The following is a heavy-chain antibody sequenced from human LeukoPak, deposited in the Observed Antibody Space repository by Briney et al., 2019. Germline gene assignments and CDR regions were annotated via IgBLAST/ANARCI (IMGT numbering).Heavy chain of an antibody. CDR1: GYTFTGYY. Sequence: ASVKVSCKASGYTFTGYYMHWVRQAPGQGLEWMGWINPNSGGTNYAQKFQGWVTMTRDTSISTAYMELSRLRSDDTAVYYCARGEGDILTGYADYWGQGTLVTVSS. CDR3: ARGEGDILTGYADY. J-gene: IGHJ4*02. CDR2: INPNSGGT. D-gene: IGHD3-9*01. V-gene: IGHV1-2*04.